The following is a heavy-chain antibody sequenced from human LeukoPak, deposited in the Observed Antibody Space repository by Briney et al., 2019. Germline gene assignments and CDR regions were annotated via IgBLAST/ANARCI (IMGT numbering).Heavy chain of an antibody. CDR1: GFTFSDHY. Sequence: GGSLRLSCAASGFTFSDHYMDWVRQAPGKGLEWVGRTRNKANSYTTEYAASVKGRFTISRDDSKNSLYLQMNSLKTEDTAVYYCVLEGPYYYDSSGYYRMNNAFDIWGQGTMVTVSS. D-gene: IGHD3-22*01. J-gene: IGHJ3*02. CDR3: VLEGPYYYDSSGYYRMNNAFDI. V-gene: IGHV3-72*01. CDR2: TRNKANSYTT.